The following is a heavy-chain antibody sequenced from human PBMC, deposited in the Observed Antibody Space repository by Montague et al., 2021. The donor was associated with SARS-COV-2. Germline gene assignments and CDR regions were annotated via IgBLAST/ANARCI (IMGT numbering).Heavy chain of an antibody. CDR2: IKQDGSEK. D-gene: IGHD3-22*01. CDR1: GFTFSSYW. J-gene: IGHJ6*03. Sequence: SLRLSCAASGFTFSSYWMSWVRQAPGKGLEWVAYIKQDGSEKYYVDSVKGRFTISRDNAKNSLYLQMNSLRAEDTAVYYCARDSFVVGDSCADYYYYMDVWGRGTTVTVSS. V-gene: IGHV3-7*01. CDR3: ARDSFVVGDSCADYYYYMDV.